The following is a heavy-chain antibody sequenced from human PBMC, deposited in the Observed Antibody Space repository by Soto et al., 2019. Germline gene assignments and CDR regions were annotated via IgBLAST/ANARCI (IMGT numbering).Heavy chain of an antibody. CDR2: INPNSGGT. D-gene: IGHD1-7*01. J-gene: IGHJ6*02. CDR3: ARTNIGTTYHYDGMDV. V-gene: IGHV1-2*02. Sequence: QVQLVQSGAEVKKPGASVKVSCKASGYTFTGYYMHWVRQAPGQGLEWMGWINPNSGGTNYAQKFQGRITMTRDTSIRTAYMELSRLGSDDRAVYYCARTNIGTTYHYDGMDVWGQGTMVSVSS. CDR1: GYTFTGYY.